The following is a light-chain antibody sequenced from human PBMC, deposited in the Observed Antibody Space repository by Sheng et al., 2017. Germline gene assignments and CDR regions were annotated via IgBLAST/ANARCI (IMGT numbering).Light chain of an antibody. Sequence: DIQMTQSPSSVSASVGEKVTITCRASQGISNWLAWYQQKPGKAPTLLIYVASSLQSGVPSRFSGSGYGTDFTLTISSLQPEDFATYFCQQSYSAPITFGQGTRLEIK. CDR3: QQSYSAPIT. CDR2: VAS. J-gene: IGKJ5*01. CDR1: QGISNW. V-gene: IGKV1-12*01.